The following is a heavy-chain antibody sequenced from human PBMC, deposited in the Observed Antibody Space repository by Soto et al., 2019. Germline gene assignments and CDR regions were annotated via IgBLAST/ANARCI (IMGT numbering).Heavy chain of an antibody. CDR2: IYSSGGT. D-gene: IGHD3-9*01. J-gene: IGHJ5*02. V-gene: IGHV4-39*01. CDR1: GGSISNSTYY. CDR3: ARHPEYLDWPQNWFDP. Sequence: SDTLSLTRTVSGGSISNSTYYWAWIRQPPGKGLEWIGSIYSSGGTSYNPSLKSRVTISVGWSKNHFSLKLTSVTAADTAVYFCARHPEYLDWPQNWFDPWGQGTLVTVSS.